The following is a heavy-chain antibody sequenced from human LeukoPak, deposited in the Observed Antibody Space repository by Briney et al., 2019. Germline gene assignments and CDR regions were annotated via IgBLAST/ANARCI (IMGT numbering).Heavy chain of an antibody. Sequence: GESLKISCRGSGYSFTDYWIGWVRQMPGKGLEWMGIIYPSDSDTKYSPSFQGQVTISVDKSISTAYLQWSSLKTSDSAMYYCANGYWYFDLWGRGTLLTVCS. J-gene: IGHJ2*01. CDR1: GYSFTDYW. CDR3: ANGYWYFDL. CDR2: IYPSDSDT. V-gene: IGHV5-51*01.